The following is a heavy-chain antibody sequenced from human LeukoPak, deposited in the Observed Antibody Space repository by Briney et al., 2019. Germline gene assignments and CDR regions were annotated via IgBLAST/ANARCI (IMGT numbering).Heavy chain of an antibody. J-gene: IGHJ5*02. V-gene: IGHV3-33*06. CDR3: AKEPPLVVVAATGWFDP. Sequence: GGSLRLSCAASGFTFSSYGIHWVRQAPGKGLEWVAVIWYDGSNKYYADSVKGRFTISRDNSKNTLYLQMNSLRAEDTAVYYCAKEPPLVVVAATGWFDPWGQGTLVTVSS. CDR2: IWYDGSNK. D-gene: IGHD2-15*01. CDR1: GFTFSSYG.